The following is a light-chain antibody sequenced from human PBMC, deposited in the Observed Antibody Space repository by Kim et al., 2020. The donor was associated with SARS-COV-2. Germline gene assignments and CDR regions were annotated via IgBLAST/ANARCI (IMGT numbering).Light chain of an antibody. CDR2: DVI. V-gene: IGLV2-14*01. Sequence: QSALTQPASVSGSPGQSITISCSGTRSDVGGYNYVSWYQQYPGKAPKLLIYDVIKRTSGVSSRFSGSKSGNTASLTISGLQAEDEADYYCSSYTGRNTYVFGTGTKVTVL. CDR3: SSYTGRNTYV. J-gene: IGLJ1*01. CDR1: RSDVGGYNY.